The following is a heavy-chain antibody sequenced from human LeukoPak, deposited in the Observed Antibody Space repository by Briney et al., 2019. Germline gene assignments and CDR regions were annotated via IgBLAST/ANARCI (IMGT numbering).Heavy chain of an antibody. V-gene: IGHV3-7*01. J-gene: IGHJ6*04. CDR1: GFTFSNYW. CDR2: INPDGSEK. Sequence: GGSLRLSCAASGFTFSNYWMSWVRQAPGNGLEWVANINPDGSEKYSVDSVTGRFTISRDNAENTVFLRMNSLRAEDSAVYYCARDLAAWDVWGKGTTVTISS. CDR3: ARDLAAWDV.